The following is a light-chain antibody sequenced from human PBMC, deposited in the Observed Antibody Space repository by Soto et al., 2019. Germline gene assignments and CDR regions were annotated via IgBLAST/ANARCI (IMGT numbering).Light chain of an antibody. J-gene: IGLJ1*01. Sequence: QPVLTQPTSVSGAPGQRVTISCTGSSSNIGAGYDVHWYQQLPGTAPKLLIYGNSNRPSGVPDRFSGSKSGTSASLAITGLQAEDEADYYCQSYDSSLSGSYVFGTGTKVTVL. CDR3: QSYDSSLSGSYV. CDR1: SSNIGAGYD. V-gene: IGLV1-40*01. CDR2: GNS.